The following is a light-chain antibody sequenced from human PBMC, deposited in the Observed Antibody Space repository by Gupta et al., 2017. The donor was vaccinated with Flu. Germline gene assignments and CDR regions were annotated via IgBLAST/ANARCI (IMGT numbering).Light chain of an antibody. J-gene: IGKJ4*01. CDR3: QQYESRFLT. V-gene: IGKV1-33*01. CDR1: HDIHNY. CDR2: DAS. Sequence: IQMTQSLSSLSASVGDRVTITCQASHDIHNYLNWFQQKPGKAPKLLFYDASNLQPGVPSSFSGNGFGTNFALAISNLQPEDIATYYCQQYESRFLTFGGGTKVEI.